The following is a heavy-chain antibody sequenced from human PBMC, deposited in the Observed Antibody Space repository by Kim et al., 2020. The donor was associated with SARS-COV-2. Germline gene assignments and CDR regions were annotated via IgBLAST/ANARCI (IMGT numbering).Heavy chain of an antibody. J-gene: IGHJ6*02. CDR3: ARVYYYGSADQLRPDYYYYGMDV. CDR1: GYTFTSYG. V-gene: IGHV1-18*01. D-gene: IGHD3-10*01. Sequence: ASVKVSCKASGYTFTSYGISWVRQAPGQGLEWMGWISAYNGNTNYAQKLQGRVTMTTDTSTSTAYMELRSLRSDDTAVYYCARVYYYGSADQLRPDYYYYGMDVWGQGTTVTVSS. CDR2: ISAYNGNT.